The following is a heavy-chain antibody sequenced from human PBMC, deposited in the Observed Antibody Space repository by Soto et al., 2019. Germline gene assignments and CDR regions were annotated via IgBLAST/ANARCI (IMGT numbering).Heavy chain of an antibody. V-gene: IGHV3-30*18. Sequence: QVQLVESGGGVVQPGRSLRLSCAASGFSFSSYGMHWVRQAPGKGLEWVAVISYDVTNKNYADSVKGRFTISRDNSKNTLYLQMNSLRAEDTAVYYCAKDLRIAVAGTDYFDSWGQGTLVTVSS. CDR2: ISYDVTNK. J-gene: IGHJ4*02. D-gene: IGHD6-19*01. CDR1: GFSFSSYG. CDR3: AKDLRIAVAGTDYFDS.